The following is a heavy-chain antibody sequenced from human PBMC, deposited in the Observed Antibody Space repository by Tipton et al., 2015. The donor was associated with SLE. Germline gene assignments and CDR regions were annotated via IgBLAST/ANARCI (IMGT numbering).Heavy chain of an antibody. CDR2: VTNSGGTT. Sequence: GSLRLSCTASGFAFSFHTMTWVRQAPGKGLEWVSGVTNSGGTTWYADSVKGRFTISRDNSKNTLYLQMNNLRPEDTAVYYCARDGGTSSYYYSGVDVWGQGTTVTVSS. CDR1: GFAFSFHT. V-gene: IGHV3-23*01. CDR3: ARDGGTSSYYYSGVDV. D-gene: IGHD4-23*01. J-gene: IGHJ6*02.